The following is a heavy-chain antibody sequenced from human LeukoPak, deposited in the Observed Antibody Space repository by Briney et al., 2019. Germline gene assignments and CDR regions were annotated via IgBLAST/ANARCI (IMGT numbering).Heavy chain of an antibody. D-gene: IGHD2-2*01. CDR1: GGSFSGYY. J-gene: IGHJ4*02. CDR3: ARGPSRRSDY. CDR2: INHSGST. V-gene: IGHV4-34*01. Sequence: SETLSLTCAVYGGSFSGYYWSWIRQPPGKGLEWIGEINHSGSTYYNPSLKSRVTISVDTSKNQFSLKLSSVTAADTAVYYCARGPSRRSDYWGQGTLVTVSS.